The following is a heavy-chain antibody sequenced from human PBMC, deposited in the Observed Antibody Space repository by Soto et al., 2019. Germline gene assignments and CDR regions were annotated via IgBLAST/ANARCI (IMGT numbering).Heavy chain of an antibody. CDR1: GFSFSIHA. Sequence: QVELVESGGGVVQSGGSLRLSCAAPGFSFSIHALHWIRQAPGEGLEWVAVMSPNGDNQYYADSVKGRFTTSRDTSKSTLSLQMTSLRPEDTAVYYCASVAAFYYDTSRYWGQGTLVTVSS. CDR2: MSPNGDNQ. CDR3: ASVAAFYYDTSRY. D-gene: IGHD3-22*01. V-gene: IGHV3-30-3*01. J-gene: IGHJ4*02.